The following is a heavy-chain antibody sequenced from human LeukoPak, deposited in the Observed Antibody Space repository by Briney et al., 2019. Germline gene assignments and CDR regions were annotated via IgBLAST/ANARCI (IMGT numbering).Heavy chain of an antibody. CDR2: IYHSGST. CDR3: ARDNDGLSIY. J-gene: IGHJ4*02. Sequence: SETLSLTCTVSGGSISSGGYYWSWIRQPPGKGLEWIGYIYHSGSTYYNPSLKSRVTISVDRSKNQFSLKLSSVTAADTAVYYCARDNDGLSIYWGQGTLVTVSS. V-gene: IGHV4-30-2*01. CDR1: GGSISSGGYY. D-gene: IGHD3-9*01.